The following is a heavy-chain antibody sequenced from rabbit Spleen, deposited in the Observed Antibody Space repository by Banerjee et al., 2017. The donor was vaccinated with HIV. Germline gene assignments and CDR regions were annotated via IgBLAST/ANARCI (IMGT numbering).Heavy chain of an antibody. D-gene: IGHD4-1*01. Sequence: QEQLVESGGDLVKPGASLTLTCTASGVSFSNNHYMCWVRQAPGKGLEWTACIEGGSSAFSYFANWAKGRFTISKTSSTTVTLQMTSLTAADTATYFCARAIVPWLGLTRLDLWGPGTLVTVS. J-gene: IGHJ3*01. V-gene: IGHV1S45*01. CDR1: GVSFSNNHY. CDR2: IEGGSSAFS. CDR3: ARAIVPWLGLTRLDL.